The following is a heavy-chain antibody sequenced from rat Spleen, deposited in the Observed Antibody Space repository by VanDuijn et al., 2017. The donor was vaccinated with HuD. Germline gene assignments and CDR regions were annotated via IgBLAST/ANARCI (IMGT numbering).Heavy chain of an antibody. CDR3: ARSGGSWFAY. CDR1: DYSITSSYR. J-gene: IGHJ3*01. D-gene: IGHD1-11*01. Sequence: EVQLQESGPGLVKPSQSLSLTCSVTDYSITSSYRWSWIRKFPGNKLEGMGYLNSAGSTNYNPSLKRRISITRDTSKNQFFLQVNSVTTEDTATYYCARSGGSWFAYWGQGTLVTVSS. V-gene: IGHV3-3*01. CDR2: LNSAGST.